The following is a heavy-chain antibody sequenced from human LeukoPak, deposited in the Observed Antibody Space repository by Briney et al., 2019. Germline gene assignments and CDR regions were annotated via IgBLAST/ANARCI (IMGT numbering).Heavy chain of an antibody. J-gene: IGHJ4*02. CDR1: GGTFSSYA. CDR3: ARVGGIYCSGGSCYEYFDY. CDR2: ISAYNGNT. D-gene: IGHD2-15*01. V-gene: IGHV1-18*01. Sequence: GASVKVSCKASGGTFSSYAISWVRQAPGQGLEWMGWISAYNGNTNYAQKLQGRVTMTTDTSTSTAYMELRSLRSDDTAVYYCARVGGIYCSGGSCYEYFDYWGQGTLVTVSS.